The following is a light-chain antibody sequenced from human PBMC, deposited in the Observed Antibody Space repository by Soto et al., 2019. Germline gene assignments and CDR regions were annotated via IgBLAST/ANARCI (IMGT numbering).Light chain of an antibody. CDR1: QDINSD. J-gene: IGKJ1*01. CDR3: QQSLNTPRT. CDR2: AAS. V-gene: IGKV1-39*01. Sequence: DVQMTQSPSSLSASVGDSVTITCLASQDINSDLAWYQHKPGKAPKLLIFAASSLQSGVPSRFSGSGSGTDFTLTISSLQPEDFGTYYCQQSLNTPRTFGQGTKVDIK.